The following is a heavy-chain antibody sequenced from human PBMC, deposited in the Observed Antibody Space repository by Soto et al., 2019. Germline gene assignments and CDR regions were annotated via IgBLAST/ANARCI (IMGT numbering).Heavy chain of an antibody. CDR1: GFTVSNTY. Sequence: PGGSLRLSCAASGFTVSNTYMTWVRQAPGKGLEWVSAISGSGGSTYYADSVKGRFTISRDNSKNTLYLQMNSLRAEDTAVYYCAKDPILAAAGYETINWFDPWGQGTLVTVSS. D-gene: IGHD6-13*01. V-gene: IGHV3-23*01. J-gene: IGHJ5*02. CDR2: ISGSGGST. CDR3: AKDPILAAAGYETINWFDP.